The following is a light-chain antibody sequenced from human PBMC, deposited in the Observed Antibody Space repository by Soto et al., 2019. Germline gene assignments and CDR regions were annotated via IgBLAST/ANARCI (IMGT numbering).Light chain of an antibody. V-gene: IGLV2-14*01. CDR3: SSYTSRNTVI. Sequence: QSALTQPASVSGSPGQSITISCTGTSSDVGDYNSVSWYQQHPGKGPKLMIYEVSNRPSGVSFRFSGPKAANTASLTISGLQAEDEAHYYCSSYTSRNTVIFGGGTKVTVL. J-gene: IGLJ2*01. CDR1: SSDVGDYNS. CDR2: EVS.